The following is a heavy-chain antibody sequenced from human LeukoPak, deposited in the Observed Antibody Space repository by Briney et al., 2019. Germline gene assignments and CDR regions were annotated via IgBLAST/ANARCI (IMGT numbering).Heavy chain of an antibody. V-gene: IGHV3-53*01. CDR1: GFTVSSNS. CDR2: IYSGTI. J-gene: IGHJ4*02. CDR3: AKDHYIGVAFDY. Sequence: GGSLRLSCTVSGFTVSSNSMSWVRQAPGKGLEWVSFIYSGTIHYSDSVKGRFTISRDNSKNTLYLQMNSLRAEDTALYYCAKDHYIGVAFDYWGQGTLVTVSS. D-gene: IGHD6-19*01.